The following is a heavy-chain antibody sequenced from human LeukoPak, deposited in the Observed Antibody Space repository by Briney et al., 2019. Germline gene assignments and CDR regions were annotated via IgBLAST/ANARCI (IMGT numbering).Heavy chain of an antibody. CDR3: AGGSYYYDSSGYYPEINYDY. CDR1: GFTFSSYS. V-gene: IGHV3-53*01. CDR2: IYSGGST. Sequence: GGSLRLSCAASGFTFSSYSMNWVRQAPGKGLEWVSVIYSGGSTYYADSVKGRFTISRDNSKNTLYLQMNSLRAEDTAVYYCAGGSYYYDSSGYYPEINYDYWGQGTLVTVSS. J-gene: IGHJ4*02. D-gene: IGHD3-22*01.